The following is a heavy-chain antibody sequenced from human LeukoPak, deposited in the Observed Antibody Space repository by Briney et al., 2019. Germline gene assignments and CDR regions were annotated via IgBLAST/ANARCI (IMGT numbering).Heavy chain of an antibody. CDR3: ASGANSSGWYRAILEYYYYMDV. Sequence: SETLSLTCTVSGGSISSSSYYRGWIRQPPGKGLEWIGSIYYSGSTYYNPSLKSRVTISVDTSKNQFSLKLSSVTAADTAVYYCASGANSSGWYRAILEYYYYMDVWGKGTTVTISS. J-gene: IGHJ6*03. CDR1: GGSISSSSYY. V-gene: IGHV4-39*01. D-gene: IGHD6-19*01. CDR2: IYYSGST.